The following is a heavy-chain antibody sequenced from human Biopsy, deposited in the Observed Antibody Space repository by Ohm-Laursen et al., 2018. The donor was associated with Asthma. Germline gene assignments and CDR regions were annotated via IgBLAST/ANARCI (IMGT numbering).Heavy chain of an antibody. V-gene: IGHV3-53*01. CDR1: GFAVSRDH. CDR3: ARAYGGSFFSGSFDI. CDR2: IYSGGTS. Sequence: SLRLSCSASGFAVSRDHMFWVRQAPGKGLEWVSVIYSGGTSHTADSVRGRFTISRDYFKNTLYLQMNSLRAEDTAVYYCARAYGGSFFSGSFDIWGQGTMVTVSS. D-gene: IGHD4-23*01. J-gene: IGHJ3*02.